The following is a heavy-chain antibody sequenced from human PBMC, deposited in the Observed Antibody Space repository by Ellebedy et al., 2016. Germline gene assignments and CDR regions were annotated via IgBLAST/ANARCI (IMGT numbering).Heavy chain of an antibody. V-gene: IGHV4-34*01. CDR3: ARGDFGVVITYYFDY. Sequence: SETLSLTXAVYGETFSGYYWSWIRQPPGKGLEWIGEITHSGTTNYNPSLKSRVTISVDTSKNQFSLKLSSVTAADTAVYYCARGDFGVVITYYFDYWGQGTLVTVSS. J-gene: IGHJ4*02. CDR2: ITHSGTT. CDR1: GETFSGYY. D-gene: IGHD3-3*01.